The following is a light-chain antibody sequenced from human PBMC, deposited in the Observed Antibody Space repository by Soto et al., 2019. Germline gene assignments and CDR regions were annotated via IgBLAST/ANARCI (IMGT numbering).Light chain of an antibody. CDR2: GAS. J-gene: IGKJ1*01. V-gene: IGKV3-20*01. CDR3: HQYGSAPWT. CDR1: QSVSSNY. Sequence: IVLMQSPGTLSLSPGERGALSCRASQSVSSNYVAWYQQKPGQAPRLLISGASNRATGTPDRFRGSGSGTDFTLTITRLEPEDFAVYYCHQYGSAPWTFGQGTKVDIK.